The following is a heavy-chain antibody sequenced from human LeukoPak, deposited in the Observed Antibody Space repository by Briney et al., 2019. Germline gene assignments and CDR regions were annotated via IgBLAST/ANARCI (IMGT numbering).Heavy chain of an antibody. V-gene: IGHV1-69*13. D-gene: IGHD6-13*01. CDR3: ARVEYETAAGTSSYYYYGMDV. CDR1: GYTFTSYG. Sequence: ASVKVSCKASGYTFTSYGISWVRQAPGQGLEWMGGIIPIFGTANYAQKFQGRVTITADESTSTAYMELSSLRSEDTAVYYCARVEYETAAGTSSYYYYGMDVWGQGTTVTVSS. CDR2: IIPIFGTA. J-gene: IGHJ6*02.